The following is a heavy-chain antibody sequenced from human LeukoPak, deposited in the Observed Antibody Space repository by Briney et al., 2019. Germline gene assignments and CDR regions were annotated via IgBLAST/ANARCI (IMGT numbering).Heavy chain of an antibody. V-gene: IGHV3-21*01. D-gene: IGHD2-15*01. CDR2: ISSSLNM. Sequence: GAPRPFLVASGINFRCLTKKWVPLASGEGLEWVSSISSSLNMYFAESVKGRFTISRDSAGNSVSLQLNSLRVEDTAVYYCARDAGIVAFDIWGQGTMVTVSS. CDR3: ARDAGIVAFDI. J-gene: IGHJ3*02. CDR1: GINFRCLT.